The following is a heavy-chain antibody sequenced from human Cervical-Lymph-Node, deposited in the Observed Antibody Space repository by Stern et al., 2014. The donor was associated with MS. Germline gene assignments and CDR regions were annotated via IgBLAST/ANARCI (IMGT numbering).Heavy chain of an antibody. J-gene: IGHJ6*02. D-gene: IGHD3-16*01. CDR3: ARGLMITFGGNTVHGYHGLDV. CDR2: MNPNSGKT. CDR1: GYSFTSYD. Sequence: QVQMMQSGAEVKKPGASVKVSCETSGYSFTSYDVSWVRQATGHGLEWMGWMNPNSGKTAYSPKFQGRVTMTRNTSISTAYMEMSSLSSEDTAVYYCARGLMITFGGNTVHGYHGLDVWGQGTTVTVSS. V-gene: IGHV1-8*01.